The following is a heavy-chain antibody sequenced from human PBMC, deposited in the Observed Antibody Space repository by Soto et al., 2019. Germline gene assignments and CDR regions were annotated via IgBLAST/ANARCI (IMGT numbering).Heavy chain of an antibody. CDR2: IDPSDSYT. CDR1: GYSFTSYW. Sequence: GESLKISCKGSGYSFTSYWISWVRQMPVKGLEWMGRIDPSDSYTNYSPSFQGHVTISADKSISTAYLQWSSLKASDTAMYYCARSIAAAGPYYYYGMDVWGQGTTVTVSS. V-gene: IGHV5-10-1*01. D-gene: IGHD6-13*01. CDR3: ARSIAAAGPYYYYGMDV. J-gene: IGHJ6*02.